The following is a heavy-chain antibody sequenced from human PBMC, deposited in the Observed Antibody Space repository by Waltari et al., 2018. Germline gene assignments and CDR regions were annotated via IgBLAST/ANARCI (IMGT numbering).Heavy chain of an antibody. Sequence: QVQLQESGPGLVKPSETLSLTCTVSGGSLRSYYWSWIRQPPGQGLEWIGYIYYSGSTTYNPSLQSRVTISVDTSKNQFSLKLSSVTAADTAVYYCARTRITIFGVVIKGYYMDVLGKGTTVTISS. CDR3: ARTRITIFGVVIKGYYMDV. CDR2: IYYSGST. V-gene: IGHV4-59*08. J-gene: IGHJ6*03. D-gene: IGHD3-3*01. CDR1: GGSLRSYY.